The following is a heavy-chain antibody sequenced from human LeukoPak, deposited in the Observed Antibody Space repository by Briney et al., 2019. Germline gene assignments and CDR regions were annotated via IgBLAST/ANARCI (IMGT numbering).Heavy chain of an antibody. Sequence: PSQTLSLTCTVSSGSISSGGYYWSWIRQLPGKGLEWFGYIYYSGSTSYNPSLKSRVTISVDTSKNQFSLTVSSVTAADTAVYYCARGHNSGWYNWFDPWGQGTLVTVSS. V-gene: IGHV4-31*03. CDR2: IYYSGST. CDR3: ARGHNSGWYNWFDP. J-gene: IGHJ5*02. D-gene: IGHD6-19*01. CDR1: SGSISSGGYY.